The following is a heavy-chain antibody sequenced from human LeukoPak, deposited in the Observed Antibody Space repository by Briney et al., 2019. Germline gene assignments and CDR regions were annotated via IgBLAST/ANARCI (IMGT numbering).Heavy chain of an antibody. D-gene: IGHD3-10*01. CDR2: IYYSGST. J-gene: IGHJ4*02. V-gene: IGHV4-59*01. Sequence: SETLSLTCTVSGGSISSYYWSWIRQPPGKGLEWIGYIYYSGSTNYNPSLKSRGTISVVTSQNQFSLKLSSVTAADTAVYYCAASPYYGSGSYYEAPFDYWGQGTLVTVSS. CDR1: GGSISSYY. CDR3: AASPYYGSGSYYEAPFDY.